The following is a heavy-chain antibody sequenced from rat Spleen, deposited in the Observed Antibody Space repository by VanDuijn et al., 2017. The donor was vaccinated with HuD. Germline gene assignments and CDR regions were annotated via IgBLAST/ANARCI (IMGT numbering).Heavy chain of an antibody. CDR3: ARDLDGYFDY. J-gene: IGHJ2*01. D-gene: IGHD1-12*03. Sequence: QVQLKESGPGLVQPSQTLSLTCTVSGFSLTINSVHWLRQPPGKGLEWMGAIWSGGSTDYNSALKSRLSISRDTSKNQVFLKMNSLQSEDTTTYYCARDLDGYFDYWGQGVMVTVSS. CDR2: IWSGGST. CDR1: GFSLTINS. V-gene: IGHV2-45*01.